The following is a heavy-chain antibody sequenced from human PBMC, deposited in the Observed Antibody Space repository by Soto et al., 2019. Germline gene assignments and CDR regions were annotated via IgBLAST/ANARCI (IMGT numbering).Heavy chain of an antibody. CDR3: TRELDYYDSSGFGIFDY. Sequence: GSLRLSCTASGFTFGDYAMSWFRQAPGKGLEWVGFIRSKAYGGTTEYAASVKGRFTISRDDSKSIAYLQMNRLKTEDTAVYYCTRELDYYDSSGFGIFDYWGQGTLVTVSS. D-gene: IGHD3-22*01. CDR2: IRSKAYGGTT. V-gene: IGHV3-49*03. CDR1: GFTFGDYA. J-gene: IGHJ4*02.